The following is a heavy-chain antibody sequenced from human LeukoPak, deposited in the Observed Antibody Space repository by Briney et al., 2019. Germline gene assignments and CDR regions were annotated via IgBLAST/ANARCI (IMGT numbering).Heavy chain of an antibody. CDR1: GFIFSSAW. V-gene: IGHV3-15*01. Sequence: GESLRLSCEASGFIFSSAWMTWVRQAPGKGLEWVGHIKNKTNGGTTDYAAPVKGRFSISRDDSKKTLYLQMDRLRTEDTAVYYCARGLCTSTGCYQGPFDFWGQGMLVTVSS. J-gene: IGHJ4*02. CDR2: IKNKTNGGTT. CDR3: ARGLCTSTGCYQGPFDF. D-gene: IGHD2-2*01.